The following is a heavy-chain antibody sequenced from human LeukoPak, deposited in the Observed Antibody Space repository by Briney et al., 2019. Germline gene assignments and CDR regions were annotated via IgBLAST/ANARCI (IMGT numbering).Heavy chain of an antibody. V-gene: IGHV3-11*05. J-gene: IGHJ4*02. CDR1: GFTFSDYY. CDR3: TRDPRRLDY. Sequence: GGSLRLSCVVSGFTFSDYYMTWVRQAPGKGLEWLSYISGNSADINYLDSVRGRFTISRDNTKNSVYLQMNSLRVEDTAVYYCTRDPRRLDYLGQGTLVTVSS. CDR2: ISGNSADI.